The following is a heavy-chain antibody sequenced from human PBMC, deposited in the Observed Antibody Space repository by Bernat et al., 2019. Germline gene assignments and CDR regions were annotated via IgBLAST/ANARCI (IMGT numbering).Heavy chain of an antibody. D-gene: IGHD3-16*01. CDR2: ISYDGNKK. V-gene: IGHV3-30*18. J-gene: IGHJ6*02. CDR3: AKDLYGGIYYYCMDV. Sequence: QVQLVESGGGVVQPGRSLRLSCAASGFTFSSYGMHRVRQAPGKGLAWVAVISYDGNKKYYAASVKGRFTITRDNSKNTLYMQMNSLKAEDTAVYYCAKDLYGGIYYYCMDVWGRGTTVTVSS. CDR1: GFTFSSYG.